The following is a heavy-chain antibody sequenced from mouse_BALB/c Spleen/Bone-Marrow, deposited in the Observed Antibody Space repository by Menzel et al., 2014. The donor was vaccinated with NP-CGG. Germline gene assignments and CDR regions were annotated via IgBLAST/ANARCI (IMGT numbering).Heavy chain of an antibody. Sequence: QVQLQQPAPELARPGASVKMSCKASGYTLTSFTIQWIKQRPGQGLEWIGYINPTRGYTDYNQKFKDRTTLTADKSSSTTYMQLTSLTSEDSAVYYCAREATYYAYFDYWGQGTALAVSS. CDR2: INPTRGYT. D-gene: IGHD1-1*01. V-gene: IGHV1-4*02. J-gene: IGHJ2*01. CDR1: GYTLTSFT. CDR3: AREATYYAYFDY.